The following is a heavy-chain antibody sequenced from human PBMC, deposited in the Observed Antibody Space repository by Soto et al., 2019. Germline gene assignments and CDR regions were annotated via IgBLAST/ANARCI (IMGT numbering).Heavy chain of an antibody. J-gene: IGHJ6*02. D-gene: IGHD3-16*01. Sequence: GASVKVSCKASGYTFTGYYMHWVRQAPGQGLEWMGWINPNSGGTNYAQKFQGRVTMTRDTAISTAYMELSRLRSDDTAVYYCARENQRYDDSTANYYNYGRDVWGQGTSVTVSS. V-gene: IGHV1-2*02. CDR1: GYTFTGYY. CDR2: INPNSGGT. CDR3: ARENQRYDDSTANYYNYGRDV.